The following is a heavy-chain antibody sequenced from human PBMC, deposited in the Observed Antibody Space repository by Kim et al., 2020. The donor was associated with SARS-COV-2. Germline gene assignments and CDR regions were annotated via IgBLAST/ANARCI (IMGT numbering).Heavy chain of an antibody. Sequence: SETLSLTCSVSGGSINGYYWSWIRQPPGKELEWIGYIYYNGVTNYNPSLKSRVTMSVDTSKNQLSLMLSSVTAADTAVYYCARLHAYGHEEVDPWGQGILVTVSS. V-gene: IGHV4-59*13. D-gene: IGHD3-10*01. CDR3: ARLHAYGHEEVDP. J-gene: IGHJ5*01. CDR1: GGSINGYY. CDR2: IYYNGVT.